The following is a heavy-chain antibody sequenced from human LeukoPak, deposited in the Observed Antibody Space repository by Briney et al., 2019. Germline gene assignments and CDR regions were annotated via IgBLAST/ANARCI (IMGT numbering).Heavy chain of an antibody. CDR2: ISSSSSTI. CDR3: AREMATITLDY. CDR1: GFTFSSYE. Sequence: GGSLRLSCAASGFTFSSYEMNWVRQAPGKGLEWVSYISSSSSTIYYADSVKGRFTISRDNAKNSLYLQMNSLRAEDTAVYYCAREMATITLDYWGQGTLVTVSS. J-gene: IGHJ4*02. D-gene: IGHD5-24*01. V-gene: IGHV3-48*01.